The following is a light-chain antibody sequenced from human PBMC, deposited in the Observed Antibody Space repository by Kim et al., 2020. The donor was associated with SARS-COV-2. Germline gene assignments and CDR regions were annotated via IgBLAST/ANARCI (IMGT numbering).Light chain of an antibody. CDR1: SSDVGGYNL. Sequence: QSALTQPASVSGSPGQSITISCTGTSSDVGGYNLVSWYQQLPGKAPKLMLYEVTKRPSGVSYRFSGSKSGNTASLTISGLQAEDEADYYCCSYAGSSTDVFGTGTKVTVL. CDR3: CSYAGSSTDV. V-gene: IGLV2-23*02. J-gene: IGLJ1*01. CDR2: EVT.